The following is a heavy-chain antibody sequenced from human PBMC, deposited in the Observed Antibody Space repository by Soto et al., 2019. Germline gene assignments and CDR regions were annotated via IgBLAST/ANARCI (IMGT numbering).Heavy chain of an antibody. CDR3: ARDQEGYNAFDI. D-gene: IGHD5-18*01. CDR2: INPNSGGT. CDR1: GYSFTIYA. V-gene: IGHV1-2*04. J-gene: IGHJ3*02. Sequence: ASVKVSCKASGYSFTIYAMNWVRQAPGQGLEWMGWINPNSGGTNYAQKFQGWVTMTRDTSISTAYMELSRLRSDDTAVYYCARDQEGYNAFDIWGQGTMVTVSS.